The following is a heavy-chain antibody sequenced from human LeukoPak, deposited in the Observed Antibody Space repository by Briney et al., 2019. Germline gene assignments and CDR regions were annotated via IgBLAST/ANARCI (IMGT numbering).Heavy chain of an antibody. CDR3: ARRRGGSLFDY. D-gene: IGHD1-26*01. CDR1: GFTFSSYG. CDR2: IRYDGSNK. Sequence: GGSLRLSCAASGFTFSSYGMHWVRQAPGKGLEWVAFIRYDGSNKYYADSVKGRFTISRDNSKNTLYLQMNSLRAEDTAVYYCARRRGGSLFDYWGQGTLVTVSS. J-gene: IGHJ4*02. V-gene: IGHV3-30*02.